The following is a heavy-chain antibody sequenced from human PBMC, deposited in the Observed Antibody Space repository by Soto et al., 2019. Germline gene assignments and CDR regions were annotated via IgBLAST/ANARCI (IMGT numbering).Heavy chain of an antibody. CDR3: ASWYCAPGDY. Sequence: QVQLQQWGAGLLKPSETLSLTCAVYGGSFSSYYCSCIRHPPGKGLEWVGEINHGGHTNYNPSLKSRVSISVDTSKNPFSLKLSSVTAADTAVYYCASWYCAPGDYCGQVTLVTVSS. J-gene: IGHJ4*02. CDR1: GGSFSSYY. V-gene: IGHV4-34*01. D-gene: IGHD6-13*01. CDR2: INHGGHT.